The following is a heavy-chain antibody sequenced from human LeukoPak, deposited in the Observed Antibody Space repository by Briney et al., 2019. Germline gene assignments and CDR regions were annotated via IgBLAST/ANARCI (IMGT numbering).Heavy chain of an antibody. J-gene: IGHJ6*03. CDR1: GGTFSSCA. D-gene: IGHD2-2*01. V-gene: IGHV1-69*05. CDR2: IIPIFGTA. Sequence: GASVKVSCKASGGTFSSCAISWVRQAPGQGLEWMGGIIPIFGTANYAQKFQGRVTITTDESTSTAYMELSSLRSEDTAVYYCASGAVYCSSTSCPTYYYYYYYMDVWGKGTTVTVSS. CDR3: ASGAVYCSSTSCPTYYYYYYYMDV.